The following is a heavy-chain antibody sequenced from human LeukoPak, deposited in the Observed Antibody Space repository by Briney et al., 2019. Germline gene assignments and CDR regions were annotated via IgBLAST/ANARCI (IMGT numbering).Heavy chain of an antibody. V-gene: IGHV3-23*01. Sequence: GRSLRLSCVSSGFSLSSYGLHWVRQAPGKGLEWVSAISGSGGSTYYADSVKGRFTISRDNSKNTLYLQMNSLRAEDTAVYYCAKEMYYYDSNSFDYWGQGTLVTVSS. CDR1: GFSLSSYG. CDR2: ISGSGGST. D-gene: IGHD3-22*01. CDR3: AKEMYYYDSNSFDY. J-gene: IGHJ4*02.